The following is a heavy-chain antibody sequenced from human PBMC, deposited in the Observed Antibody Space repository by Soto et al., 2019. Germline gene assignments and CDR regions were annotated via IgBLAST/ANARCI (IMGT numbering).Heavy chain of an antibody. V-gene: IGHV4-34*01. CDR2: VNHAGSS. CDR3: ARDSTRRGACDI. CDR1: GGSFSVYY. D-gene: IGHD4-4*01. J-gene: IGHJ3*02. Sequence: LSLTCAISGGSFSVYYWIWIRQSPEKGLEWIGEVNHAGSSNYNPSLRSRVTISVDTSKNQFSLKLSSVTAADTAVYFCARDSTRRGACDIWGQGTMVTVSS.